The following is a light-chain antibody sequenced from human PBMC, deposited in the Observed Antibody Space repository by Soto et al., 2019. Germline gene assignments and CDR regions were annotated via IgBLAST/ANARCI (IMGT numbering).Light chain of an antibody. CDR1: NIGRKG. Sequence: SYELTQPPSLSVGPGQTATITCGGNNIGRKGVHWYQQRPGQAPVLVVYDDSDRPSGIPERFSGSNSGNTATLTISRAEAGDEADYYCQVWDSSSDHPRVIFGGGTKLTVL. V-gene: IGLV3-21*02. CDR3: QVWDSSSDHPRVI. CDR2: DDS. J-gene: IGLJ2*01.